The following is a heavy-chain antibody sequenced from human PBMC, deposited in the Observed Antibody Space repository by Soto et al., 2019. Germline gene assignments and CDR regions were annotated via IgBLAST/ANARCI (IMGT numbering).Heavy chain of an antibody. D-gene: IGHD6-13*01. Sequence: QLQLQESGPGLVKPSQTLSLTCTVSDGTIASGGYYWNWIRQHPGKGLEWIGYIYYTGSTDYNPSLKSRVPISLDRSTSQSSPKLSSVTAADTAVYYWTIDNNSGWFPGADAVDIWGQGTMVTVSS. V-gene: IGHV4-31*03. CDR3: TIDNNSGWFPGADAVDI. CDR2: IYYTGST. J-gene: IGHJ3*02. CDR1: DGTIASGGYY.